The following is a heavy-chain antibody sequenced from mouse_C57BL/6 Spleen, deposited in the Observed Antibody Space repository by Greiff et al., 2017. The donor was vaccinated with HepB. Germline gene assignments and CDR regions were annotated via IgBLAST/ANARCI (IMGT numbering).Heavy chain of an antibody. D-gene: IGHD1-1*01. Sequence: EVHLVESGGDLVKPGGSLKLSCAASGFTFSSYGMSWVRQTPDKRLEWVATISSGGSYTYYPDSVKGRFTISRDNAKNTLYLQMSSLKSEDTAMYYCARRGVVEDWYFDVWGTGTTVTVSS. CDR2: ISSGGSYT. J-gene: IGHJ1*03. V-gene: IGHV5-6*01. CDR1: GFTFSSYG. CDR3: ARRGVVEDWYFDV.